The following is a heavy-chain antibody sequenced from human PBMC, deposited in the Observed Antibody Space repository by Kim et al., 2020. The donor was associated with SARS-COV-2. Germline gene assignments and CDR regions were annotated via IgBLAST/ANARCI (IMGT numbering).Heavy chain of an antibody. J-gene: IGHJ4*02. CDR1: GFTFSKYW. D-gene: IGHD3-16*01. Sequence: GGSLRLSCVDSGFTFSKYWMSWVRQAPGKWLEWVAIIKEDGSQIYYVDSVKGRFTISRDNAKNSLYLQMNSLRAEDTAVYYCARDLGYIDYWGQGALITV. CDR2: IKEDGSQI. V-gene: IGHV3-7*01. CDR3: ARDLGYIDY.